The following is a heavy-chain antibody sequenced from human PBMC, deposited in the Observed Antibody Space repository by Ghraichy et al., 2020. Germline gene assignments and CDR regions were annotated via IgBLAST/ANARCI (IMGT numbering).Heavy chain of an antibody. CDR1: GFTFSTSP. CDR2: ISSNGDNT. Sequence: LTCAASGFTFSTSPMYWVRQAPGKGLEYVSTISSNGDNTYYADSVRGRFTISRDNSKNTLYLQMGSLRAEDMAVYYCTKSYYDILTGHSVAFDIWGQGTMVTVSS. D-gene: IGHD3-9*01. J-gene: IGHJ3*02. CDR3: TKSYYDILTGHSVAFDI. V-gene: IGHV3-64*02.